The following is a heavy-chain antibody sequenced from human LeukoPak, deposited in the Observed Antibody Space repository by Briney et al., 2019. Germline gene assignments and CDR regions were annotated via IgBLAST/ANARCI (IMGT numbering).Heavy chain of an antibody. J-gene: IGHJ4*02. CDR3: ASLPEYYYDSSDSRPYFDY. D-gene: IGHD3-22*01. CDR2: ISGSGGST. V-gene: IGHV3-23*01. Sequence: GGSLRLSCAASGFTFSSYAMSWVRQAPGKGLEWVSAISGSGGSTYYADSVKGRFTISRDNSKNTLYLQMNSLRAEDTAVYYCASLPEYYYDSSDSRPYFDYWGQGILVTVSS. CDR1: GFTFSSYA.